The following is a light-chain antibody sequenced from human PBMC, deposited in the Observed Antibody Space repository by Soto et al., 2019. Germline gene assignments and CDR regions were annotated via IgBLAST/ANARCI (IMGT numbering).Light chain of an antibody. J-gene: IGKJ4*01. Sequence: EIVLTQSPATMSLSPGERATLSCRASQYVGNDLVWYHQKRGQAPRLLIYSASNRATGIPARFSGSWSGTDFTLTISSLEPEDFAAYYCQQRSNWPPTFGGGTKVEIK. CDR3: QQRSNWPPT. V-gene: IGKV3-11*01. CDR1: QYVGND. CDR2: SAS.